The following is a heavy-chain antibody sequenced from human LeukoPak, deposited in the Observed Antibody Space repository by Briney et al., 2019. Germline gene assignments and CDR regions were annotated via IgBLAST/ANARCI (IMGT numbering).Heavy chain of an antibody. Sequence: GGSLRLSCTGSGFTFSSYWMSWVRQAPGKGLEWVANIRQDGDLKHYVDSVRGRFTISRDNAENSLYLQMNSLRAEDTAIYYCAREIVGTIKSYFDYWGQGTLVTASS. J-gene: IGHJ4*02. V-gene: IGHV3-7*01. CDR2: IRQDGDLK. D-gene: IGHD1-26*01. CDR1: GFTFSSYW. CDR3: AREIVGTIKSYFDY.